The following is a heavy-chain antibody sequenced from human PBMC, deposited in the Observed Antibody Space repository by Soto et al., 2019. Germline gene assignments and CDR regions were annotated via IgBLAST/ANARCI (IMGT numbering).Heavy chain of an antibody. D-gene: IGHD2-2*01. CDR1: GYTFTSYD. CDR2: MNPNSGNT. CDR3: AIPLNCFSTSCYAWYYYGMDV. V-gene: IGHV1-8*01. J-gene: IGHJ6*02. Sequence: ASVKVSCKASGYTFTSYDINWVRQATGQGLEWMGWMNPNSGNTGYAQKFQGRVTMTRNTSISTAYMELSSLRSEDTAVYYCAIPLNCFSTSCYAWYYYGMDVWGQGTTVTVSS.